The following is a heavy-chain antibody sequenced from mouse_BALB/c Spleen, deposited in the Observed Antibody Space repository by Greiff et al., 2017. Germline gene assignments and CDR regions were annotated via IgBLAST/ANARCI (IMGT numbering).Heavy chain of an antibody. V-gene: IGHV3-2*02. Sequence: VQLQQSGPGLVKPSQSLSLTCTVTGYSITSDYAWNWIRQFPGNKLEWMGYISYSGSTSYNPSLKSRISITRDTSKNQFFLQLNSVTTEDTATYYCAHYDYDVGAMDYWGQGTSVTVSS. CDR2: ISYSGST. J-gene: IGHJ4*01. D-gene: IGHD2-4*01. CDR3: AHYDYDVGAMDY. CDR1: GYSITSDYA.